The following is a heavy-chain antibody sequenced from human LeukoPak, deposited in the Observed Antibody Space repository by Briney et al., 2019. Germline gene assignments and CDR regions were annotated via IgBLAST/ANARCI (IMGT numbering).Heavy chain of an antibody. CDR1: GYTFTSYG. CDR2: ISAYNGNT. Sequence: ASVKVSCKASGYTFTSYGISWARQAPGQGLEWMGWISAYNGNTNYAQKLQGRVTMTTDTSTSTAYMELRSLRSDDTAVYYCARVDVVVVPAPTGYWGQGTLVTASS. D-gene: IGHD2-2*01. V-gene: IGHV1-18*01. J-gene: IGHJ4*02. CDR3: ARVDVVVVPAPTGY.